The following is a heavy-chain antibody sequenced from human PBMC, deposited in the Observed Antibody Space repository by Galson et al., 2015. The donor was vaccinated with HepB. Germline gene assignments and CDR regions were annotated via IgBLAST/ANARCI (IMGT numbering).Heavy chain of an antibody. J-gene: IGHJ4*02. D-gene: IGHD3-10*01. CDR3: STTYYGPGSTGDY. CDR1: GFDFSNAW. Sequence: SLRLSCAASGFDFSNAWMNWVRQAPGKGLEWVARIKSKSDGGTIDYAAPVKGRFRLSRDDSINTLDLQMNSLKTEDTAVYYCSTTYYGPGSTGDYWGQGTLVTAAS. CDR2: IKSKSDGGTI. V-gene: IGHV3-15*05.